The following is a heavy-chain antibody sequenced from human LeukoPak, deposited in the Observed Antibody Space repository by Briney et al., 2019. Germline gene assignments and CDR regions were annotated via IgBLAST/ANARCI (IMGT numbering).Heavy chain of an antibody. D-gene: IGHD2-15*01. V-gene: IGHV4-39*01. J-gene: IGHJ4*02. CDR3: ARVGEGSGHVDY. CDR2: IYYSGST. Sequence: SETLSLTCTVSGGSISSSSYYWGWIRQPPGKGLEWIGSIYYSGSTYYNPSLKSRVTISVDTSKNQFSLKLSSVTAADTAVYYCARVGEGSGHVDYWGQGTLVTVSS. CDR1: GGSISSSSYY.